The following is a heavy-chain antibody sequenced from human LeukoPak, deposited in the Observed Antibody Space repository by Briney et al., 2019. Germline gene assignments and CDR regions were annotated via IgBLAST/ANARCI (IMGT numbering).Heavy chain of an antibody. CDR1: GYTFTSYD. J-gene: IGHJ6*02. D-gene: IGHD5-12*01. CDR2: MNPNSGNT. V-gene: IGHV1-8*01. Sequence: ASVKVSCKASGYTFTSYDINWVRQATGQGIEWMGWMNPNSGNTGYAQKFQGRVTMTRNTSISTAYMELSSLRSEDTAVYYCARLGYSGYDYLHYYYYGMDVWGQGTTVTVSS. CDR3: ARLGYSGYDYLHYYYYGMDV.